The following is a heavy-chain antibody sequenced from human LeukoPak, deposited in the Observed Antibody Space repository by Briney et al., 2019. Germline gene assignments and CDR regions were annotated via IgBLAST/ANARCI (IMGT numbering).Heavy chain of an antibody. CDR1: GFTFSSYA. CDR2: ISYDGSNK. Sequence: GRSLRLSCAASGFTFSSYAMHWVRQAPGKGLEWVAVISYDGSNKYYADSVKGRFIISRDNSKNTLYLQMNSLRAEDTAVYYCARDLYYYYYYMDVWGKGTTVTVSS. J-gene: IGHJ6*03. V-gene: IGHV3-30*04. CDR3: ARDLYYYYYYMDV.